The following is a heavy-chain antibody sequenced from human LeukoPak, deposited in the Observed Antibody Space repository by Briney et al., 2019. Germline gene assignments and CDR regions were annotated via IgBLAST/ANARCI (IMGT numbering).Heavy chain of an antibody. J-gene: IGHJ4*02. Sequence: ESGPTLFNPPPPLTLTCTFSGFSLSTSGMCVSWIRQPPGKALEWLARIDWDDDKYYSTSLKTRLTISKDTSKNQVVLTMTNMDPVDTATYYCARISRLGATPDYWGQGTLVTVSS. CDR3: ARISRLGATPDY. D-gene: IGHD1-26*01. V-gene: IGHV2-70*11. CDR1: GFSLSTSGMC. CDR2: IDWDDDK.